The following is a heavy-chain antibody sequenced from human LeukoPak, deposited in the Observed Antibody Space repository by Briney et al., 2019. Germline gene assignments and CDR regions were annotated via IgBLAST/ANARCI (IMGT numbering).Heavy chain of an antibody. V-gene: IGHV5-10-1*01. J-gene: IGHJ5*02. CDR2: IDPSDSYT. CDR1: GYIFTSYW. Sequence: GESLKISCKGSGYIFTSYWISWVRQMPGKGLEWMGRIDPSDSYTNYSPSFQGHVTISADKSISTAYLQWSSLKASDTAMYYCARREGDWFDPWGQGTLVTVSS. CDR3: ARREGDWFDP.